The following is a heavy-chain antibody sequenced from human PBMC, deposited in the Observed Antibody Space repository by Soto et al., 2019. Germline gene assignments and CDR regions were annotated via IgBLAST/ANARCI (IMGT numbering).Heavy chain of an antibody. CDR3: ARLTSGSYPRVFDY. D-gene: IGHD1-26*01. Sequence: PSETLSLTCIFSGCSISSSNYYWGWIRQPPGKGLEWIGSFYYSGSTYYNPSLKSRVTISVDTFKNQFSLKLSSVTAADTAVYYCARLTSGSYPRVFDYWGQGTLVTVSS. CDR2: FYYSGST. J-gene: IGHJ4*02. V-gene: IGHV4-39*01. CDR1: GCSISSSNYY.